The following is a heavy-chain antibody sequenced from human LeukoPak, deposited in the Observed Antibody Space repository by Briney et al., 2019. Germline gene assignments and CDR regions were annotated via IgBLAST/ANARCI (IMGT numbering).Heavy chain of an antibody. Sequence: GGSLRLSCAASGFTFSSYWMHWVRHAPGKGLVWVSRINSDGSSTSYADSVKGRFTISRDNAKNTLYLQMNSLRAEDTAVYYCXRXDSXYAPTGYYGMDVWGRGTTVTVSS. CDR2: INSDGSST. V-gene: IGHV3-74*01. CDR3: XRXDSXYAPTGYYGMDV. D-gene: IGHD5-12*01. J-gene: IGHJ6*02. CDR1: GFTFSSYW.